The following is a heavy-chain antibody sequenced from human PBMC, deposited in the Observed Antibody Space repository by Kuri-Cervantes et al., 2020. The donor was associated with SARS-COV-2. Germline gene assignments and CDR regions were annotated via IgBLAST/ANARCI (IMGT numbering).Heavy chain of an antibody. CDR1: GFTFRSYW. Sequence: GESLRLSCAASGFTFRSYWMHWVRQAPGKGLVWVSRINGDGSTRTYANSVKGRFTISRDNAKNTLYLQMNNLRAEDTAVYYCAKVFRPSDEGFDYWGQGTLVTVSS. V-gene: IGHV3-74*03. CDR2: INGDGSTR. J-gene: IGHJ4*02. D-gene: IGHD1-26*01. CDR3: AKVFRPSDEGFDY.